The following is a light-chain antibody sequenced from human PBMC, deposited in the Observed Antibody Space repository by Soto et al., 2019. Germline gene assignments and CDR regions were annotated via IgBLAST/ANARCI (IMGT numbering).Light chain of an antibody. CDR2: GNN. V-gene: IGLV1-40*01. CDR3: QSYDSSLTGSV. Sequence: QSVLTQPPSVSGAPGQTVTISCTGSNSNIGVGFDVHWYQQIPGTAPKFVLYGNNIRPSGVPDRFSGSRSGSSASLAITGLQAEDEADYYCQSYDSSLTGSVFGTGTKLTVL. CDR1: NSNIGVGFD. J-gene: IGLJ1*01.